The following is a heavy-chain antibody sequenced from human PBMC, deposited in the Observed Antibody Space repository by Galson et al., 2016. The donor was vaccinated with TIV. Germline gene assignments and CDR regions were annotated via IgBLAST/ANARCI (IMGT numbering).Heavy chain of an antibody. D-gene: IGHD6-13*01. CDR3: AGGSYRSSWTSIYSYYGMDV. CDR2: ISSSGSTI. J-gene: IGHJ6*02. Sequence: KGLEWLSHISSSGSTIYNADSVKGRFTISRDNGKKSLYLQMNSLRAEDTAVYYCAGGSYRSSWTSIYSYYGMDVWGQGTTVTVSS. V-gene: IGHV3-48*03.